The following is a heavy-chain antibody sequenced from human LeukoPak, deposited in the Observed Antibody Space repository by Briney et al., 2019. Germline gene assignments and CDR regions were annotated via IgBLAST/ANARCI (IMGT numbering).Heavy chain of an antibody. Sequence: GGSLRLSCAASGFTFSSFAMSWVRQAPGKGLEWVSAISGSGGSTYYADSVKGRFTISRDNSKNTLYLQMNSLRAEDTAVYYCAKESSGWELLQIFDYWGQGTLVTVSS. D-gene: IGHD1-26*01. CDR2: ISGSGGST. CDR1: GFTFSSFA. V-gene: IGHV3-23*01. CDR3: AKESSGWELLQIFDY. J-gene: IGHJ4*02.